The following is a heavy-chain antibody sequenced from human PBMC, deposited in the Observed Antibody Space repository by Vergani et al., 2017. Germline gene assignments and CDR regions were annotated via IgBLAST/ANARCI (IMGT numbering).Heavy chain of an antibody. V-gene: IGHV4-59*08. CDR3: VAGRGGY. D-gene: IGHD1-26*01. J-gene: IGHJ4*02. Sequence: QVQLQESGPGLVKPSETLSLTCTVSGGSISSYYWSWIRQPPGKGLEWIGYIYYSGSTNYNPSLKSRVTISVDTSKNQFSLKLSPVTAADTAVYYCVAGRGGYWGQGTLVTVSS. CDR1: GGSISSYY. CDR2: IYYSGST.